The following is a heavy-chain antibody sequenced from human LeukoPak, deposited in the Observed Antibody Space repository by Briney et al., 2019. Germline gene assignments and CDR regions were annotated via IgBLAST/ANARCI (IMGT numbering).Heavy chain of an antibody. D-gene: IGHD2-2*01. CDR3: ARDQVVPAAKAGIDY. Sequence: GASVKVSCKASGDTFTSYGISWVRQAPGQGLEWMGWISAYNGNTRYAQKLQGRVTMTTDTSTSTAYMELRSLRSDDTAVYYCARDQVVPAAKAGIDYWGQGTLVTVSS. J-gene: IGHJ4*02. CDR1: GDTFTSYG. V-gene: IGHV1-18*01. CDR2: ISAYNGNT.